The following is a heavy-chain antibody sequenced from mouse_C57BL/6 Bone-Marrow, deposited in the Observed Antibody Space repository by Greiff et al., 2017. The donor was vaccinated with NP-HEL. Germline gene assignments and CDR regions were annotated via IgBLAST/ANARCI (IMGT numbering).Heavy chain of an antibody. CDR2: IHPNSGST. V-gene: IGHV1-64*01. J-gene: IGHJ3*01. D-gene: IGHD1-1*01. CDR3: AREGIITPVVWSVY. CDR1: GYTFTSYW. Sequence: QVQLQQPGAELVKPGASVKLSCKASGYTFTSYWMHWVKQRPGQGLEWIGMIHPNSGSTNYNEKFKSKATLTVDKSSSTAYMQLSSLTSEDSAVYYCAREGIITPVVWSVYWGEETLVTVSA.